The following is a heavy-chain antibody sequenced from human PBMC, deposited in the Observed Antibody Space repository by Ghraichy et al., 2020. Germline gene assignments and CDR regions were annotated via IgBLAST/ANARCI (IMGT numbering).Heavy chain of an antibody. CDR3: ARYYYDSSGYYFRGGAPGGYLVA. V-gene: IGHV3-21*01. Sequence: GGSLRLSCAASGFTFSSYSMNWVRQAPGKGLEWVSSISSSSSYIYYADSVKGRFTISRDNAKNSLYLQMNSLRAEDTAVYYCARYYYDSSGYYFRGGAPGGYLVAWGPGALVTVSS. D-gene: IGHD3-22*01. J-gene: IGHJ5*02. CDR1: GFTFSSYS. CDR2: ISSSSSYI.